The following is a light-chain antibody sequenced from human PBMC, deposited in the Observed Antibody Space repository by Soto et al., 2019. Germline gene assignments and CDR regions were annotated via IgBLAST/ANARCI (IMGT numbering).Light chain of an antibody. CDR3: QQYGSSPKYT. CDR2: GAS. Sequence: EIVLTQSPGTLSLSPGERATLSCRASQSVSSNYLAWYQQKPGQSPRLLIYGASRRATGIADRFSDSGPGTDFTLTISRLEPEDFAVYYCQQYGSSPKYTFGQGTKLEIK. J-gene: IGKJ2*01. CDR1: QSVSSNY. V-gene: IGKV3-20*01.